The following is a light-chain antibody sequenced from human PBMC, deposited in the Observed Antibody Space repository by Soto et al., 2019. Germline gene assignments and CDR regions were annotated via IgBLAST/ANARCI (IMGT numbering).Light chain of an antibody. J-gene: IGLJ3*02. CDR1: XXXXGGYNY. V-gene: IGLV2-14*01. CDR3: SSYTSSSPDWV. CDR2: EVS. Sequence: QSVLTQPASVSGSPGQSITISCTGXXXXXGGYNYVSWYQQHPGKAPKLMIYEVSNRPSGVSNRFSGSKSGNTASLTISGXQAXXXADYYCSSYTSSSPDWVFGGGTKLTVL.